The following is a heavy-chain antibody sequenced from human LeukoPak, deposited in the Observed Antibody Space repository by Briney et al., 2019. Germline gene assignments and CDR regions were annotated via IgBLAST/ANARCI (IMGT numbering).Heavy chain of an antibody. D-gene: IGHD3-22*01. CDR1: GFTFSSYA. Sequence: GGSLRLSCAASGFTFSSYAMSWVRQAPGKGLEWVSAISGSGGSTYYADSVKGRFTISRDNSKNTLYLQMNSLRAEDTAVYYCAKKAITMIVVVIGYFDYWGQGTLVTVSS. CDR2: ISGSGGST. J-gene: IGHJ4*02. V-gene: IGHV3-23*01. CDR3: AKKAITMIVVVIGYFDY.